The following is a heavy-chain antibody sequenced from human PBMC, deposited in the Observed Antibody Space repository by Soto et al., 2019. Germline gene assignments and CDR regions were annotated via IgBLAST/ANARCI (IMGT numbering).Heavy chain of an antibody. D-gene: IGHD5-18*01. V-gene: IGHV3-30*18. CDR2: ISYDGSNK. CDR1: GFTFSSYG. Sequence: QVQLVESGGGVVQPGRSLRLSCAASGFTFSSYGMHWVRQAPGKGLEWVAVISYDGSNKYYADSVKGRFTISRDNSKNTLYLQMNSLRAEDTAVYYCAKEQDTALDYWGQGTLVTVSS. J-gene: IGHJ4*02. CDR3: AKEQDTALDY.